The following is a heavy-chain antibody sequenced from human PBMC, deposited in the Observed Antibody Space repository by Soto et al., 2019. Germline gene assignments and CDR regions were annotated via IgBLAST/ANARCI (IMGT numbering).Heavy chain of an antibody. CDR1: GGSISYYY. CDR3: VRGGYVHAFDY. Sequence: SETLSLTCTVSGGSISYYYWGWIRQPPGKGLEWIGSIYYSGNTHYNPSLKSRVTISVDTSMNQFSLNLDSVTAVDSAVYYCVRGGYVHAFDYWGQGALVTVYS. CDR2: IYYSGNT. J-gene: IGHJ4*02. V-gene: IGHV4-59*01. D-gene: IGHD5-12*01.